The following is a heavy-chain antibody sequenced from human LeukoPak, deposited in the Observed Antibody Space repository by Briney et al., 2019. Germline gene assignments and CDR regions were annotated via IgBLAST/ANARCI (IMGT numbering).Heavy chain of an antibody. CDR2: IWYDGSNK. J-gene: IGHJ3*02. V-gene: IGHV3-33*01. Sequence: RSXRLTXXXXXFTFXXYAMHWVRQAPGKGLEWVAVIWYDGSNKYYADSVKGRFTISRDNSKNTLYLQMNSLRAEDTAVYYCARAFMGHDAFDIWGQGTMVTVSS. D-gene: IGHD1-26*01. CDR1: XFTFXXYA. CDR3: ARAFMGHDAFDI.